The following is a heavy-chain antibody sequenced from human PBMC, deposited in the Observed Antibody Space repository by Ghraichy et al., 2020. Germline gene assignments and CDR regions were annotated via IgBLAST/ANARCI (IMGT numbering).Heavy chain of an antibody. V-gene: IGHV4-59*08. Sequence: SETLSLTCTVSGGFITSYYWSWIRQPPGKGLEWIGYICYTGTTSSNPSLKSRVTISVDTSKNQFSLKLSSVTAADTAVYYCARHAHSSSWSDLGYWGQGTLVTVSS. D-gene: IGHD6-13*01. CDR1: GGFITSYY. CDR2: ICYTGTT. CDR3: ARHAHSSSWSDLGY. J-gene: IGHJ4*02.